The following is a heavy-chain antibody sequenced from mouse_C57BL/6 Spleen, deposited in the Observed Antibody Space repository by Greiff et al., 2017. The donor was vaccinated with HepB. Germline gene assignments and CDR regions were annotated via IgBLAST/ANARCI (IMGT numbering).Heavy chain of an antibody. D-gene: IGHD1-1*01. CDR1: GFTFSDYG. V-gene: IGHV5-17*01. CDR2: ISSGSSTI. CDR3: ARRYYGSSGYYAMDY. Sequence: EVHLVESGGGLVKPGGSLKLSCAASGFTFSDYGMHWVRQAPEKGLEWVAYISSGSSTIYYADTVKGRFTISRDNAKNTLFLQMTSLRSEDTAMYYCARRYYGSSGYYAMDYWGQGTSVTVSS. J-gene: IGHJ4*01.